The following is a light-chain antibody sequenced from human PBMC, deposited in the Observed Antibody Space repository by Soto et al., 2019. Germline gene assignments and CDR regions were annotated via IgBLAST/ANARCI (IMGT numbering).Light chain of an antibody. CDR1: QSVSNSY. CDR2: TAS. J-gene: IGKJ1*01. Sequence: ETVLTQSPGTLSLSPGERATLSCRASQSVSNSYLAWYQQKPRQAPRLLIYTASSTATGLPDRFSGSGSGTDFTLTIIRLAPEDFAVYDCQQYGSSPPSWTFGQGTKVEIK. V-gene: IGKV3-20*01. CDR3: QQYGSSPPSWT.